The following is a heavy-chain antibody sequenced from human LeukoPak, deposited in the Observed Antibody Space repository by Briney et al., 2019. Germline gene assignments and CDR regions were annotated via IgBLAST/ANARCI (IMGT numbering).Heavy chain of an antibody. Sequence: PGGSLRLSCAASGFTFSSYGMHWVRQAPGKGLEWVAVISYDGSNKYYADSVKGRFTISRDNSKNTLYLQMNSLRAEDTAVYYCAIIAARTFDYWGQGTLVTVSS. J-gene: IGHJ4*02. V-gene: IGHV3-30*03. CDR2: ISYDGSNK. CDR3: AIIAARTFDY. D-gene: IGHD6-6*01. CDR1: GFTFSSYG.